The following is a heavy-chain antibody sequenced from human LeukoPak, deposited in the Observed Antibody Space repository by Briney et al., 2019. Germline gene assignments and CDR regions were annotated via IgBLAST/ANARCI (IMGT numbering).Heavy chain of an antibody. CDR2: IKSKTDGGTT. CDR1: GFTFSNAW. CDR3: TTRTHLMVRGVITDY. V-gene: IGHV3-15*07. Sequence: PGGSLRLSCAASGFTFSNAWMNWVRQAPGKGLEWVGRIKSKTDGGTTDYAAPVKGRFTISRDDSKNTLYLQMSSLKTEDTAVYYCTTRTHLMVRGVITDYWGQGTLVTVSS. D-gene: IGHD3-10*01. J-gene: IGHJ4*02.